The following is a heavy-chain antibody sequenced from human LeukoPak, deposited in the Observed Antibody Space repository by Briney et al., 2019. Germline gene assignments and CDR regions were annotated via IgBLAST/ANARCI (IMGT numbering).Heavy chain of an antibody. CDR1: GGSISSYY. CDR3: ARSHSGAFDI. V-gene: IGHV4-59*01. CDR2: IYYSGST. J-gene: IGHJ3*02. Sequence: SKTLSLTCTVSGGSISSYYWSWIPQPPGKGLEWIGYIYYSGSTNYNPSLKSRVTISVDTSKNQFSLKLSSVTAADTAVYYCARSHSGAFDIWGQGTMVTVSS.